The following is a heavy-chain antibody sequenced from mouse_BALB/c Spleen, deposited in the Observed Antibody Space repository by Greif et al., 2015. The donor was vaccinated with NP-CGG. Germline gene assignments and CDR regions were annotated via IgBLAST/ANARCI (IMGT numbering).Heavy chain of an antibody. D-gene: IGHD4-1*01. CDR2: IDPANGNT. Sequence: VQLQQSGAGLVKPGASVKLSCTASGFNIKDTYMHWVKQRPEQGLEWIGRIDPANGNTKYDPKFQGKATITADTSSNTAYLQLSSLTSEDTAVYYCARSANWYYFDYWGQGTTLTVSS. J-gene: IGHJ2*01. CDR3: ARSANWYYFDY. CDR1: GFNIKDTY. V-gene: IGHV14-3*02.